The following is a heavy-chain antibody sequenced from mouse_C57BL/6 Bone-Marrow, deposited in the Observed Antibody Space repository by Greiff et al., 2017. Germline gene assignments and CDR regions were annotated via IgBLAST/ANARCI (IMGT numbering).Heavy chain of an antibody. CDR3: ARGRSIRDYFDY. V-gene: IGHV5-4*01. Sequence: DVHLVESGGGLVKPGGSLKLSCAASGFTFSSYAMSWVRQTPEKRLEWVATISDGGSYTYYPDNVKGRFTISRDNAKNNLYLQMSHLKSEDTAMYYCARGRSIRDYFDYWGQGTTLTVSS. J-gene: IGHJ2*01. CDR2: ISDGGSYT. CDR1: GFTFSSYA.